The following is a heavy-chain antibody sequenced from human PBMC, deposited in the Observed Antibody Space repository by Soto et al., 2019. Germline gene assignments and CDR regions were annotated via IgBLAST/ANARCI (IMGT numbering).Heavy chain of an antibody. D-gene: IGHD3-10*01. CDR3: ARIPPNGDYFDS. J-gene: IGHJ4*02. V-gene: IGHV4-4*02. Sequence: QLQESGPGLVRPSGTLSLTCAVSGGSIISTNWWTWVRQPPGKGLEWIGEIYHVGSTNYNPSLKSRVTISVDKSKNQFSLQLKSVAAADTAVYYCARIPPNGDYFDSWGQGTLVTVSS. CDR2: IYHVGST. CDR1: GGSIISTNW.